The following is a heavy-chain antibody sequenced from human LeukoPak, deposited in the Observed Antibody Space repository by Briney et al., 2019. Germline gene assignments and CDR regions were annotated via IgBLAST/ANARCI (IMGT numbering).Heavy chain of an antibody. CDR1: GFTISSYS. V-gene: IGHV3-21*01. CDR3: ARGYYDFWSGYFGGYFDY. Sequence: PGGSLRLSCAASGFTISSYSMNWVRQAPGKGLEWVSSISSSSSYIYYADSVKGRFTISRDNAKNSLYLQMNSLRAEDTAVYYCARGYYDFWSGYFGGYFDYWGQGTLVTVSS. CDR2: ISSSSSYI. J-gene: IGHJ4*02. D-gene: IGHD3-3*01.